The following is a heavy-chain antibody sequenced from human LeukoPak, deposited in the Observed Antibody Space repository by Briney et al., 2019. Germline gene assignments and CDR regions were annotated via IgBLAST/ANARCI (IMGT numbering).Heavy chain of an antibody. V-gene: IGHV3-30*02. CDR3: AKDLCCGGDLDY. D-gene: IGHD2-21*02. CDR1: GFTFSSYG. Sequence: PGGSLRLSCAASGFTFSSYGMHWVRQAPGKGLEWVAFIRYDGSNKYYAESVKGRFTISRDNSRNTLYLQMNSLRAEDTAVYYCAKDLCCGGDLDYWGQGTLVTVSS. CDR2: IRYDGSNK. J-gene: IGHJ4*02.